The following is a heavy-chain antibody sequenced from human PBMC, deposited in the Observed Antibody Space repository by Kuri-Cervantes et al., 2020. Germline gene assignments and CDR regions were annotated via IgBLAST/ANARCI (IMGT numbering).Heavy chain of an antibody. D-gene: IGHD3-10*01. CDR1: GYSISSGYY. CDR2: VYDSGRT. J-gene: IGHJ6*03. Sequence: SQTLSLTCAVSGYSISSGYYWGWIRQPPGKGLEWIGYVYDSGRTNDNPTLKSRVTISIDTSKNQFSLNLTSVTAADTAVYFCARGRPGPLWFGEGYYYMDVWGRGTTVTVSS. CDR3: ARGRPGPLWFGEGYYYMDV. V-gene: IGHV4-61*01.